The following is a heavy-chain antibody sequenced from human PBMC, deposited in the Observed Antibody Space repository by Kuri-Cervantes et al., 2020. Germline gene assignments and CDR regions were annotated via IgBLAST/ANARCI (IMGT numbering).Heavy chain of an antibody. CDR1: GFTLTNFY. CDR3: ARDDLDYGDFLDY. CDR2: ISSSSSYI. J-gene: IGHJ4*02. V-gene: IGHV3-21*01. D-gene: IGHD4-17*01. Sequence: GGSLRLSCAASGFTLTNFYMNWVRQAPGKGLEWVSSISSSSSYIYYADSVKGRFTISRDNAKNSLYLQMNSLRAEDTAVYYCARDDLDYGDFLDYWGQGTLVTVSS.